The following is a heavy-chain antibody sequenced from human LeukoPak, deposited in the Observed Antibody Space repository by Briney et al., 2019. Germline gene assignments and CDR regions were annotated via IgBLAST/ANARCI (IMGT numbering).Heavy chain of an antibody. D-gene: IGHD3-10*01. J-gene: IGHJ3*02. V-gene: IGHV3-7*01. CDR1: GFTFSSYW. CDR2: IKEDGSKT. CDR3: ARDPYYYDSGSFAAFDI. Sequence: GGSLRLSCAASGFTFSSYWMTWVRQAPGKGLEWVANIKEDGSKTFYVDSVKGRFAISRDNAKNSLYLQMNSLRAEDTAVYYCARDPYYYDSGSFAAFDIWGQGTMVTVSS.